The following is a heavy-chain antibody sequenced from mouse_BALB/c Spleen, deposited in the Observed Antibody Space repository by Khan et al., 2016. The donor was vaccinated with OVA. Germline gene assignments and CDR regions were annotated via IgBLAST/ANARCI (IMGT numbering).Heavy chain of an antibody. Sequence: QVQLQQPGAELARPGASVKLSCKASGYTFTDYYINWVKLRTGQGLEWIGEISPGSGDTYYNERFKGKATLTADKSSSTAYMQLSSLTSEASAVYFCARRNYFGYTFAYWAQGTLVTVSA. D-gene: IGHD1-2*01. V-gene: IGHV1-77*01. CDR1: GYTFTDYY. J-gene: IGHJ3*01. CDR3: ARRNYFGYTFAY. CDR2: ISPGSGDT.